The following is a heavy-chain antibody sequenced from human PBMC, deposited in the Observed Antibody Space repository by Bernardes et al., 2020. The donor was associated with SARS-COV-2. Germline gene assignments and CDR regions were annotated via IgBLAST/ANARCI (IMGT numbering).Heavy chain of an antibody. V-gene: IGHV1-24*01. CDR3: ATGHYDFWSGLFDY. J-gene: IGHJ4*02. D-gene: IGHD3-3*01. Sequence: ASVKVSCKVSGYTLTELSMHWVRQAPGKGLQWMGGFDPADGETLYAQKFQGRVTMTEDTSTHTAYMELNSLRSEDTAVYYCATGHYDFWSGLFDYWRQGTLVTVSS. CDR1: GYTLTELS. CDR2: FDPADGET.